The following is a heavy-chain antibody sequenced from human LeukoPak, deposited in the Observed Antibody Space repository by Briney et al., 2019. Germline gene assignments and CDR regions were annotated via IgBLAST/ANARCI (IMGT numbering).Heavy chain of an antibody. CDR2: IRYGGSNE. Sequence: GGSLRLSCAASGFIFSSYDMHWVRQAPGKGLEWVAFIRYGGSNEYYADSVKGRFAISRDTSKNTLYLQMNSLRAEDTAVYYCAKDTRAWNDVPNWGQGTLVTVSS. V-gene: IGHV3-30*02. D-gene: IGHD1-1*01. CDR1: GFIFSSYD. J-gene: IGHJ4*02. CDR3: AKDTRAWNDVPN.